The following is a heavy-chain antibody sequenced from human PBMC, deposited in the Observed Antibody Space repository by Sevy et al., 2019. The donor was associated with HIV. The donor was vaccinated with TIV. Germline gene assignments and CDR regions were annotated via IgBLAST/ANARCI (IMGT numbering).Heavy chain of an antibody. CDR1: GFTFSSYA. Sequence: GGSLRLSCAASGFTFSSYAMSWVRQAPGKGLEWVSAISGSGGSTYYADSVKGRFTISRDNAKNTLYLQMNSLRAEDTAVYYWAKDLKPRGGYYYDSSGYWGGFDYWGQGTLVTVSS. V-gene: IGHV3-23*01. J-gene: IGHJ4*02. CDR3: AKDLKPRGGYYYDSSGYWGGFDY. D-gene: IGHD3-22*01. CDR2: ISGSGGST.